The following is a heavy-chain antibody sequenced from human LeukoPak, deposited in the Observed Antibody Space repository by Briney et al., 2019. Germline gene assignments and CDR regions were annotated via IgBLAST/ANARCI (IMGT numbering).Heavy chain of an antibody. CDR1: GLSFSSSI. Sequence: GGSLRLSCAASGLSFSSSIMHWVRQAPGKGLEWVSGISFDESKYYADSVKGLFTISRDNSKNTLYLQMNSLRGEDTAMYYCAREGYSSGRAPAFDFWGQGTMVTVSS. J-gene: IGHJ3*01. D-gene: IGHD6-19*01. CDR3: AREGYSSGRAPAFDF. V-gene: IGHV3-30*01. CDR2: ISFDESK.